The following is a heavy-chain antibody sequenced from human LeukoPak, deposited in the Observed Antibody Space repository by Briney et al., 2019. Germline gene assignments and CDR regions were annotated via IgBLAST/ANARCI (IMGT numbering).Heavy chain of an antibody. V-gene: IGHV4-4*09. CDR2: IYDSGNT. Sequence: SETLSLTCTVSGGSISSYYWSWIRQPPGKGLEWIAYIYDSGNTYYNPSLKSRLTITVDTSKNQVSLKLTSVTAADSAVYYCARATKYYFDYWGQGTLVTVSS. CDR3: ARATKYYFDY. CDR1: GGSISSYY. J-gene: IGHJ4*02.